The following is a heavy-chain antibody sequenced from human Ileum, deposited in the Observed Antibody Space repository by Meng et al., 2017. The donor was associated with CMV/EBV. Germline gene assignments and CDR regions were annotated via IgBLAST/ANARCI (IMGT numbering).Heavy chain of an antibody. CDR3: GRNSMKGGGFDF. CDR2: IKNERDSYIT. D-gene: IGHD3-10*01. V-gene: IGHV3-72*01. Sequence: SGLIFRDHYMDWFSQGPGKGLEWVAHIKNERDSYITEYAASVRGRLTNSRDDSKNSLYLEVNSLKTEDTAVYYCGRNSMKGGGFDFWGQGVLVTVSS. J-gene: IGHJ4*02. CDR1: GLIFRDHY.